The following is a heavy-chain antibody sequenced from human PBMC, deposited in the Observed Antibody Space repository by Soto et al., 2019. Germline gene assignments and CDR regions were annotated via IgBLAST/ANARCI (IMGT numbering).Heavy chain of an antibody. J-gene: IGHJ4*02. CDR3: ARGGSSWQYYFDY. D-gene: IGHD6-13*01. CDR2: MNPNSGNT. Sequence: AASVTVSCKASGYTFTSYDINWVRQATGQGLEWMGWMNPNSGNTGYAQKFQGRVTMTRNTSISTAYMELSSLRSEDTAVYYCARGGSSWQYYFDYWGQGTLVTVSS. V-gene: IGHV1-8*01. CDR1: GYTFTSYD.